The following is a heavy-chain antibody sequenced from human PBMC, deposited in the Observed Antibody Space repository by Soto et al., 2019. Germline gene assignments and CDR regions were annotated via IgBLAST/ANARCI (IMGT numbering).Heavy chain of an antibody. CDR3: TRTVTTSYYFDY. CDR1: GFTFGDYA. V-gene: IGHV3-49*04. D-gene: IGHD4-17*01. CDR2: IRSKAYGGTT. J-gene: IGHJ4*02. Sequence: GGSLRLSCTASGFTFGDYAMSWVRQAPGKGLEWVGFIRSKAYGGTTEYAASVKGRFTISRDDSKSIAYLQMNSLKTEDTAVYYCTRTVTTSYYFDYWGQGTLVTVS.